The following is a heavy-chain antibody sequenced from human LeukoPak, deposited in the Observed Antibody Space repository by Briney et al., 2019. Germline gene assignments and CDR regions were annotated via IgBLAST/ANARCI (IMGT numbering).Heavy chain of an antibody. CDR3: AKARSLGDAFDI. V-gene: IGHV3-7*03. D-gene: IGHD7-27*01. CDR1: GFTLRSYW. CDR2: IKQDGSEK. Sequence: GGSLRLSCAASGFTLRSYWMSWVRQAPGKGLEWVANIKQDGSEKHYVDSVKGRFTISRDNSKNTLYLQMNSLRAEDTAVYYCAKARSLGDAFDIWGQGTMVTVSS. J-gene: IGHJ3*02.